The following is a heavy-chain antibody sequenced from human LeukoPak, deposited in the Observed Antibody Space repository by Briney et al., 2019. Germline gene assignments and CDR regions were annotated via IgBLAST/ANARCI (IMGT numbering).Heavy chain of an antibody. V-gene: IGHV3-33*01. D-gene: IGHD5-12*01. J-gene: IGHJ6*02. Sequence: GGSLRLSCAASGFTFSSYGMHWVRQAPGKGLEWVAVIWYDGSNKYYADSVKGRFTISRDNSKNTLYLQMNSLRAEDTAVYYCARGYSGYDLSYYYYYGMDVWGQGTTVTVSS. CDR2: IWYDGSNK. CDR3: ARGYSGYDLSYYYYYGMDV. CDR1: GFTFSSYG.